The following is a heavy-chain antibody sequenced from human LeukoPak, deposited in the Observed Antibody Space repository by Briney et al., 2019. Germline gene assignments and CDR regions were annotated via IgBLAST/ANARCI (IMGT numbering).Heavy chain of an antibody. J-gene: IGHJ4*02. Sequence: SETLPLTCAVYGGSFSGYYWSWIRQPPGKGLEWIGEINHSGSTNYNPSLKSRVTISVDTSKNQFSLKLSSVTAADTAVYYCAKGDQWLSDIFDGWGQGTLVTVSS. D-gene: IGHD5-12*01. CDR1: GGSFSGYY. CDR2: INHSGST. CDR3: AKGDQWLSDIFDG. V-gene: IGHV4-34*01.